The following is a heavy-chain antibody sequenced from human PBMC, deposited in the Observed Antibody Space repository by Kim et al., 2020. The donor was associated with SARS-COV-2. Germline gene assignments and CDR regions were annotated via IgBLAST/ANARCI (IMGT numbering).Heavy chain of an antibody. Sequence: SETLSLTCTVSGGSISSSSYYWGWIRQPPGKGLEWIGSIYYSGSTYYNPSLKSRVTISVDTSKNQFSLKLSSVTAADTAVYYCARSPNYDFWSLARGRLFDYWGQGTLVTVSS. CDR2: IYYSGST. CDR3: ARSPNYDFWSLARGRLFDY. CDR1: GGSISSSSYY. J-gene: IGHJ4*02. D-gene: IGHD3-3*01. V-gene: IGHV4-39*01.